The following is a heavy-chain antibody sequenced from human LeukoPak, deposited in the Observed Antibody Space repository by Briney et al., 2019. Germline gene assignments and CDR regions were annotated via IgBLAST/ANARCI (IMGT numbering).Heavy chain of an antibody. Sequence: ASVKVSRKASGYTFTGYYMHWVRQAPGQGLEWMGWINPNSGGTNYAQKFQGRVTMTRDTSISTAYMELSRLRSDDTAVYYCARAYCGGDCYYSDYWGQGTLVTVSS. J-gene: IGHJ4*02. CDR3: ARAYCGGDCYYSDY. CDR1: GYTFTGYY. V-gene: IGHV1-2*02. D-gene: IGHD2-21*02. CDR2: INPNSGGT.